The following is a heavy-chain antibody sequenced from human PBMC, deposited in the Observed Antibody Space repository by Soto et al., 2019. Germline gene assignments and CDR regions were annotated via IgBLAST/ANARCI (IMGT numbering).Heavy chain of an antibody. D-gene: IGHD3-9*01. CDR3: AREDDTTGHYSWFDP. V-gene: IGHV1-69*01. CDR2: FVPMFGSA. Sequence: QVLLVQSGAEVKNPGSSVKVSCKPSGTTFDSFTVNWVRQAPGLGLEWMGGFVPMFGSASIAQRFQGRVRITADASTDTGYMELGDLRSEDTAIYYCAREDDTTGHYSWFDPWGPGTLVTVSS. CDR1: GTTFDSFT. J-gene: IGHJ5*02.